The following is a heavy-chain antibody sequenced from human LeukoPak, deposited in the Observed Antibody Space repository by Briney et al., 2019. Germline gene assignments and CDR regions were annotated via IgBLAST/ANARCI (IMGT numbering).Heavy chain of an antibody. J-gene: IGHJ4*02. CDR1: GGSISSYY. Sequence: SETLSLTCTVSGGSISSYYWSWIRQPPGKGLEWIGYIYYSGSTNYNPSLKSRVTISVDTSKNQFSLKLSSVTAADTAVYYCARDDGPTYDFWSGYPYYWGQGTLVTVSS. CDR3: ARDDGPTYDFWSGYPYY. D-gene: IGHD3-3*01. V-gene: IGHV4-59*08. CDR2: IYYSGST.